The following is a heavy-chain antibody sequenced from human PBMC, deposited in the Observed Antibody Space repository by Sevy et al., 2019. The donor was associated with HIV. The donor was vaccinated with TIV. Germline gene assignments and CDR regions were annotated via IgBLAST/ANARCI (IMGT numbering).Heavy chain of an antibody. CDR2: IRYDGSTK. CDR1: GFTFRSYG. V-gene: IGHV3-30*02. CDR3: AKGLGMVQGALLSDDI. Sequence: GGSLRLSCAASGFTFRSYGMHWVRQAPGKGLEWLAFIRYDGSTKYYADSVKGRFTISRDNSKNTLYLQMNSLRGDDTSLYDCAKGLGMVQGALLSDDIWGQGTMVTVSS. D-gene: IGHD3-10*01. J-gene: IGHJ3*02.